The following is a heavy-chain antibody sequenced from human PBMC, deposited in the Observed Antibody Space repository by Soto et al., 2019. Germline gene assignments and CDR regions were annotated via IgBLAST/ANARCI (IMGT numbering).Heavy chain of an antibody. V-gene: IGHV3-74*01. Sequence: GSLRLSCAASGFTFSSYCMHWVRQAPGKGLVWVSRINSDGSSTNYADSVKGRFTISRDNAKNTLSLQMNSLRAEDTAVYYCARDLDGATTVDVWGKGTTVTVSS. J-gene: IGHJ6*04. CDR1: GFTFSSYC. CDR3: ARDLDGATTVDV. D-gene: IGHD4-17*01. CDR2: INSDGSST.